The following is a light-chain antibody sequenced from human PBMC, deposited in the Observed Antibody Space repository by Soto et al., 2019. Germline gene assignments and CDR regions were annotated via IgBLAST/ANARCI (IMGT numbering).Light chain of an antibody. V-gene: IGLV2-8*01. J-gene: IGLJ1*01. CDR1: SSDVGGYNY. Sequence: QSALTQPPSASGSPGQSVTISCTGTSSDVGGYNYVSWYQQHPGKAPKLMIYEVSKRPSGVPDRFSGSKSGHTASLTVSGIQAEDEADYYCSSYAGSNNLVFGTGTKLTVL. CDR3: SSYAGSNNLV. CDR2: EVS.